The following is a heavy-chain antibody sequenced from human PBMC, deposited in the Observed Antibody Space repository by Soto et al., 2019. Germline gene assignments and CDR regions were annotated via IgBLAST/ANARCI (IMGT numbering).Heavy chain of an antibody. D-gene: IGHD3-22*01. CDR2: IRSNGRT. V-gene: IGHV3-73*02. Sequence: EVQLVESGGGLVQPGGSLELSCAASGFTFSASAMHWVRQASGKGLEWVGRIRSNGRTAYAASMKGRFTISIDNSNNTVHLLRNYLRADDAALYYCVIQLLSLIVVADAFDIWGQGTMVTVSS. J-gene: IGHJ3*02. CDR3: VIQLLSLIVVADAFDI. CDR1: GFTFSASA.